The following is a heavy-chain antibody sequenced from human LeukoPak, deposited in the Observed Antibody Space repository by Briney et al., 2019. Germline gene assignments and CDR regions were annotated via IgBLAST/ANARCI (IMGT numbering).Heavy chain of an antibody. CDR3: ARAMVTTRLSFDY. V-gene: IGHV3-30*04. CDR1: GFTFNSYA. J-gene: IGHJ4*02. Sequence: GGSLRLSCAASGFTFNSYAMHWVRQAPGKGLEWVAVISYDGSNKYYADSVKGRFTISRDNSKNTLYLQMNSLRAEDTAVYYCARAMVTTRLSFDYWGQGTLVTVSS. CDR2: ISYDGSNK. D-gene: IGHD4-17*01.